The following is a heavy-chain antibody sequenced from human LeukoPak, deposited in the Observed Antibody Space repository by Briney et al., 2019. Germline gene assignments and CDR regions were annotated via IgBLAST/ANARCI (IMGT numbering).Heavy chain of an antibody. CDR1: GFTFSSYS. J-gene: IGHJ4*02. Sequence: PGGSLRLSCAASGFTFSSYSMNWVRQAPGKGLEWVSSISSSSSYIYYADSVKGRFTISRDSAKNSLYLQMNSLRAEATAVYYCARYLLWFGELRLISEYYFDYWGQGTLVTVSS. D-gene: IGHD3-10*01. CDR3: ARYLLWFGELRLISEYYFDY. V-gene: IGHV3-21*01. CDR2: ISSSSSYI.